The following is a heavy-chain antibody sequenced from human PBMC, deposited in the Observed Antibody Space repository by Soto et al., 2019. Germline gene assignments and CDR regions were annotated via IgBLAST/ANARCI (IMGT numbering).Heavy chain of an antibody. V-gene: IGHV3-73*01. CDR3: SRQASDFWGGKQQYYMDV. Sequence: EVQLVESGGGLVQPGGSLKLSCAASGFTFSGAAMHWVRQASGKGLEWGGRIGSKGNKYATAYGASLNGRFTISRGDSKKTAYVQMTSLNTEDTAVYYCSRQASDFWGGKQQYYMDVWGKGTTVTVSS. CDR1: GFTFSGAA. CDR2: IGSKGNKYAT. D-gene: IGHD3-3*01. J-gene: IGHJ6*03.